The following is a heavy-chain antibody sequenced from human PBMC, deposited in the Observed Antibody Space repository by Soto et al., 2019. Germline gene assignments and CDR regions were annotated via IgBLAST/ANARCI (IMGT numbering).Heavy chain of an antibody. D-gene: IGHD6-19*01. CDR3: AVSTGWSQYYFDF. V-gene: IGHV4-59*01. Sequence: SETLSLTCTVSGGSIISYYWSWIRRPPGKGLEWIGNIYYSGSTNYNPSLKSRVTISIDTSKNHFSLKLNSVTAADTAVYYCAVSTGWSQYYFDFWGQGALVTVSS. J-gene: IGHJ4*02. CDR1: GGSIISYY. CDR2: IYYSGST.